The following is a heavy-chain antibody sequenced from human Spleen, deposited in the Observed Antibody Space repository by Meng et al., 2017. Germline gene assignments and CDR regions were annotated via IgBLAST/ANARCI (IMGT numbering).Heavy chain of an antibody. V-gene: IGHV1-18*01. CDR3: ATRGNPYLNC. CDR2: INTYNGKT. J-gene: IGHJ4*02. Sequence: QGRLVQSGAEVKKPGASVKVSCEASGYTLSTDGFSWVRQAPGQGLEWLGWINTYNGKTDYAQKFQGRVTMTADTSTRTAYMELRSLRSDDTAVYYCATRGNPYLNCWGQGTLVTVFS. CDR1: GYTLSTDG.